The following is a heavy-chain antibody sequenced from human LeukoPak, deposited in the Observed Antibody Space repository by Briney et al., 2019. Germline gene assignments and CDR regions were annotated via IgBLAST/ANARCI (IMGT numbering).Heavy chain of an antibody. V-gene: IGHV1-8*01. CDR3: ARVSGRGSYRPLVY. Sequence: GASVTVSCKASGYTFTSYDINWVRQATGQGLEWMGWMNHNSGNTDYAQRFQGGLTMTTNTSISTAYMELSSPRSDDTAVYYCARVSGRGSYRPLVYWGQGTLVTVSS. CDR2: MNHNSGNT. J-gene: IGHJ4*02. CDR1: GYTFTSYD. D-gene: IGHD3-16*02.